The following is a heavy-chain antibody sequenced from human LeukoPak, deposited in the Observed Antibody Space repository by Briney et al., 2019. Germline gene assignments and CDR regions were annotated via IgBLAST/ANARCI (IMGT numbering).Heavy chain of an antibody. CDR1: GFTFSSYG. Sequence: GGSLRLSCAASGFTFSSYGMHWVRQAPGKGLEWVAFIRYDGSNKYYADSVKGRFTISRDNSKNALYLQMNSLRAEDTAVYYCARFYGDDSSGYFDYWGQGTLVSVSS. D-gene: IGHD4-23*01. J-gene: IGHJ4*02. V-gene: IGHV3-30*02. CDR3: ARFYGDDSSGYFDY. CDR2: IRYDGSNK.